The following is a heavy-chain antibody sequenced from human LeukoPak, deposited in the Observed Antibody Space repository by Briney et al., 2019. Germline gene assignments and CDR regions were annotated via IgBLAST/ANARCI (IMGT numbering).Heavy chain of an antibody. CDR1: GFTFSSYS. Sequence: GGSLRLSCAASGFTFSSYSMNCVRQAPGKGLEWVSSICISCSYIYYEDSVKGRFTISRDNAKNSLYLQMNSLRAEDTAVYYCAREGYDSRGYSTYYYGMDVWGQGTTVTVSS. D-gene: IGHD3-22*01. CDR2: ICISCSYI. V-gene: IGHV3-21*01. CDR3: AREGYDSRGYSTYYYGMDV. J-gene: IGHJ6*02.